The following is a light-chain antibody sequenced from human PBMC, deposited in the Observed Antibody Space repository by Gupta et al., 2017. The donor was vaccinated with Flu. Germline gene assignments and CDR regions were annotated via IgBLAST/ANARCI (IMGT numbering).Light chain of an antibody. Sequence: QSALTQPASVSGSPGQSITISCTGTSSDVGRSDSVSWYQQHPGKAPKLLIYDVSNRPSGVSSRFSGSKSGNTASLTISWLQAEDETDYYCSSYTSISTFYVFGTGTKVTVL. J-gene: IGLJ1*01. CDR1: SSDVGRSDS. V-gene: IGLV2-14*01. CDR3: SSYTSISTFYV. CDR2: DVS.